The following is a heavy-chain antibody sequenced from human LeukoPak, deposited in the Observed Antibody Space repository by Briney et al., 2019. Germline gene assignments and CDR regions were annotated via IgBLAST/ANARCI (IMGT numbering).Heavy chain of an antibody. D-gene: IGHD2-2*01. CDR1: GFTFSSYG. CDR3: AKDYHDIVVIPAAPTFDS. CDR2: IRYDGSSK. Sequence: GGSLRLSCAASGFTFSSYGMHWIRQAPGKGLEWVAFIRYDGSSKDYADSVKGRFTISRDNSKNTLYLQMSSLRAEDTAVYYCAKDYHDIVVIPAAPTFDSWGQGTLVTVSS. V-gene: IGHV3-30*02. J-gene: IGHJ4*02.